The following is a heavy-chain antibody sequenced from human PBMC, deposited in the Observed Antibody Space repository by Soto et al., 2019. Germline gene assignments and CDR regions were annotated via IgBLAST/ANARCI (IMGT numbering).Heavy chain of an antibody. J-gene: IGHJ4*02. CDR2: IKSKTDGGTT. CDR3: TTGGIVVVPAATEKLGYCSGGSCYTPDY. V-gene: IGHV3-15*01. D-gene: IGHD2-15*01. CDR1: GFTFSNAW. Sequence: PGGSLRLSCAASGFTFSNAWMSWVRQAPGKGLEWVGRIKSKTDGGTTDYAAPVKGRFTISRDDSKNTLYLQMNSLKTEDTAVYYCTTGGIVVVPAATEKLGYCSGGSCYTPDYWGQGTLVTVSS.